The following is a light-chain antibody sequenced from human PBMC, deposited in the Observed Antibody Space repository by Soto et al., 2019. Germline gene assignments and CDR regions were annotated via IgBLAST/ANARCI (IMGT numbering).Light chain of an antibody. CDR3: QQYNNWPRT. Sequence: EIVMKQAPATPSVYQGERATLSCRASQSVSILLSWYQQKPGHAPRLLIHGAATRATGIPARFSGSESGTEFTLTISSLQSEHFAVYYCQQYNNWPRTFGQGTNVDI. J-gene: IGKJ1*01. CDR1: QSVSIL. CDR2: GAA. V-gene: IGKV3-15*01.